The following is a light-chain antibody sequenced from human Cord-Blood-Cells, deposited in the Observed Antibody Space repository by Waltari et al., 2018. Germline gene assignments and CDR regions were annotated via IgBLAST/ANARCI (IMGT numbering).Light chain of an antibody. Sequence: QSALTQPASVSGSPGQSITISCTGNSSDVGGYNYVSWYQQHPGKAPKLMIYDVSNRTSGASNRFAGAKSGNPASLTISGLQAEDEADYYCSSYTSSSNVVFGGGTKLTVL. V-gene: IGLV2-14*01. CDR3: SSYTSSSNVV. J-gene: IGLJ2*01. CDR1: SSDVGGYNY. CDR2: DVS.